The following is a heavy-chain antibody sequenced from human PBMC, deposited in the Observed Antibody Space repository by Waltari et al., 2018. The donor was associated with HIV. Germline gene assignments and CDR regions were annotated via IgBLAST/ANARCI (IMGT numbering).Heavy chain of an antibody. V-gene: IGHV4-39*07. J-gene: IGHJ5*02. D-gene: IGHD2-2*01. CDR1: GGSISSSSYY. Sequence: QLQLQESGPGLVKPSETLSLTCTVSGGSISSSSYYWGWIRQPPGKGLEWIGSIYYSGSTYYNPSLKSRVTISVDTSKNQFSLKLSSVTAADTAVYYCARDNIVVVPAAAQGWFDPWGQGTLVTVSS. CDR2: IYYSGST. CDR3: ARDNIVVVPAAAQGWFDP.